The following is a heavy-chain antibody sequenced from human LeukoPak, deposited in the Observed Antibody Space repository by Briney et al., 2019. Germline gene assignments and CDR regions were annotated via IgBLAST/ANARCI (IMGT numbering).Heavy chain of an antibody. CDR2: IRANGGDT. CDR1: GFTFREYS. CDR3: AKGGYTTWFDP. V-gene: IGHV3-23*01. D-gene: IGHD2-15*01. J-gene: IGHJ5*02. Sequence: GGSLRLSCAATGFTFREYSMSWVRQARGKGLEWVSNIRANGGDTYYTDSVKGRFTISRDNSKNTLYLEMNSLRAEDTAVYYCAKGGYTTWFDPWGQGTLVTVSS.